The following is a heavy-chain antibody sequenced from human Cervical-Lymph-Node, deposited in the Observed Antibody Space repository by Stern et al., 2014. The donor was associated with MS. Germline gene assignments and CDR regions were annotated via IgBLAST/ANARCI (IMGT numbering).Heavy chain of an antibody. CDR1: GGSISSGGYY. V-gene: IGHV4-31*03. CDR3: ATGANWYLDF. J-gene: IGHJ2*01. CDR2: VYYRGST. D-gene: IGHD7-27*01. Sequence: QVQLQESGPGLVKPSETLSLTCTVSGGSISSGGYYWNWIRQLPGKGLEWIGYVYYRGSTNHNPSLKSRVTFSLDTSKNQFSLKLNSVTAADTAVYYCATGANWYLDFWGRGTLVTVSS.